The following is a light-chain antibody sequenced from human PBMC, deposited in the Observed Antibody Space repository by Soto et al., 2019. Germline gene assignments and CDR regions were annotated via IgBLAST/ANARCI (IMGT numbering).Light chain of an antibody. V-gene: IGKV3-11*02. J-gene: IGKJ4*01. CDR1: QSVNIY. CDR2: DTS. Sequence: EIVLTQSPVSLSSSPGERVTLSCRASQSVNIYLTWHQQKPGQAPRLLIYDTSNRATDIPPRFNGSGSERDFTLTISSLEPEDSALYYCQQRSSWPLSFGGGTKVEIK. CDR3: QQRSSWPLS.